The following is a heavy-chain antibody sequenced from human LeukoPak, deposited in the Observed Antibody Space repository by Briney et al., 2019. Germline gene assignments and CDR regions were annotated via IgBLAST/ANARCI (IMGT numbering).Heavy chain of an antibody. CDR3: AKEDSGSDAFDI. CDR2: IYSGGST. Sequence: GGSLRLSCAASGFTVSSNYMSWVRQAPGKGLEWVSVIYSGGSTYYADSVKGRFTISRDNSKNTLYLQMNSLRAEDTAVYYCAKEDSGSDAFDIWGQGTMVTVSS. V-gene: IGHV3-53*01. CDR1: GFTVSSNY. D-gene: IGHD1-26*01. J-gene: IGHJ3*02.